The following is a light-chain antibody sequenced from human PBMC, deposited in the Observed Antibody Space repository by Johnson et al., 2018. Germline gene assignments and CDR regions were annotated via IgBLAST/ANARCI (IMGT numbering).Light chain of an antibody. CDR3: GTWDSSLSAGNV. CDR2: ENN. J-gene: IGLJ1*01. Sequence: QSVLTQPPSVSAAPGQKVTNSCSGSSSNIGNNYVSWYQQLPGTAPKLLIYENNKRPSGIPDRFSGSKSGTSATLGITGLQTGDEADYYCGTWDSSLSAGNVFGTGTKVTVL. CDR1: SSNIGNNY. V-gene: IGLV1-51*02.